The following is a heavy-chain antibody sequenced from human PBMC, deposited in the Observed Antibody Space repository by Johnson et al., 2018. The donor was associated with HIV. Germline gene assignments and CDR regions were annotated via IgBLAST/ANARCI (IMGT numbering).Heavy chain of an antibody. CDR2: ISGRGANT. Sequence: VQLVESGGGLVQPGGSLRLSCAASGFIFTNYAMSWVRQAPGKGLEWVSGISGRGANTYYADSVKGRFTISRDNSRNTLYLQMNSLTAEDTAVYYCAKDQASVGTGEYAFDIWGQGTMVTVSS. J-gene: IGHJ3*02. D-gene: IGHD7-27*01. V-gene: IGHV3-23*04. CDR1: GFIFTNYA. CDR3: AKDQASVGTGEYAFDI.